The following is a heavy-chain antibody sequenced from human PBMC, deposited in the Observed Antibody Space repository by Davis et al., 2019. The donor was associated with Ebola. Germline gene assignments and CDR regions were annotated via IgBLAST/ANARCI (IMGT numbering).Heavy chain of an antibody. CDR2: TYYNSKWYN. D-gene: IGHD3-10*01. J-gene: IGHJ6*04. CDR1: GDSVSSGG. Sequence: SCAISGDSVSSGGWNWIRQSPSRGLEWLGRTYYNSKWYNDYAVSVKSRITINPDTAKNQFSLQLNSVIPEDTALYYCARGWFRAGMDVWGEGTTVTVSS. V-gene: IGHV6-1*01. CDR3: ARGWFRAGMDV.